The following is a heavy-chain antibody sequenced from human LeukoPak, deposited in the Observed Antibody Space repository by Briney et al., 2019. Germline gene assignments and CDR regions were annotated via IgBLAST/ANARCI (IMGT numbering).Heavy chain of an antibody. Sequence: PGGSLRLSCAASGFTFSSYSMNWVRQAPGKGLEWVSSISYAGSVKGRFTISRDNAKNSVYLQMNSLRAEDTAVYYCAREPPSVAALPTDYWGQGTLVTVSS. J-gene: IGHJ4*02. CDR2: IS. CDR3: AREPPSVAALPTDY. V-gene: IGHV3-21*01. D-gene: IGHD6-6*01. CDR1: GFTFSSYS.